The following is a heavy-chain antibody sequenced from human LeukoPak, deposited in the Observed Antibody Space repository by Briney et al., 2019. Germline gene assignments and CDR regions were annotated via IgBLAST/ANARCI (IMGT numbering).Heavy chain of an antibody. D-gene: IGHD6-19*01. J-gene: IGHJ4*02. Sequence: SQTLSLTCTVSGGSISRGGYYWSWIRQHPGKGLEWIGYIYYSGSTYYNPSLKSRVTISVDTSKNQFSLKLSSVTAADTAVYYCARTSTAVAGVDYWGQGTLVTVSS. CDR3: ARTSTAVAGVDY. CDR2: IYYSGST. V-gene: IGHV4-31*03. CDR1: GGSISRGGYY.